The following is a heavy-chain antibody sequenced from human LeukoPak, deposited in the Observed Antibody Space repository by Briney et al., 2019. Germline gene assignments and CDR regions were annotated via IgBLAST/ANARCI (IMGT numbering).Heavy chain of an antibody. D-gene: IGHD1-26*01. V-gene: IGHV1-24*01. CDR3: ATDFMGGAYYFDY. J-gene: IGHJ4*02. Sequence: GASVKVSCKVSGYTLTELSMHWVRQAPGKGLEWVGGFDPEDGETIYAQKFQGRVTMTEDTSTDTAYMELSSLRSEDTAVYYCATDFMGGAYYFDYWGQGTLVTVSS. CDR2: FDPEDGET. CDR1: GYTLTELS.